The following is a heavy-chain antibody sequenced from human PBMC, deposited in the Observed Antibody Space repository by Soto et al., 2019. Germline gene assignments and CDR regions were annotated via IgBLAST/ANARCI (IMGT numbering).Heavy chain of an antibody. V-gene: IGHV4-31*03. CDR3: ARELPQRQGRNMDV. J-gene: IGHJ6*01. CDR1: FGSMTTVDQY. CDR2: INHRGSL. Sequence: SDTLSLTCTVTFGSMTTVDQYWTWIRHRPGEGLEWFGYINHRGSLYYNPSLESRVSMSVDTSKNQFSLNLSSVTAADTAVYYCARELPQRQGRNMDVWGQGTTVTVSS. D-gene: IGHD1-1*01.